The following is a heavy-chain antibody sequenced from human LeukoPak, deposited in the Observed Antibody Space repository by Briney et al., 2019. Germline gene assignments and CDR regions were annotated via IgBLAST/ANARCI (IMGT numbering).Heavy chain of an antibody. CDR2: LKEDVSAR. J-gene: IGHJ4*02. V-gene: IGHV3-7*01. CDR1: EFSISSHW. CDR3: ARGPTYGSRSDFLEY. D-gene: IGHD3-10*01. Sequence: PGGSLRLSCVASEFSISSHWMSWVRQAPGKGLEWVASLKEDVSARNLVDSVKGRFTISTDNAKNPLYLQMNSLRVEDTAVYYCARGPTYGSRSDFLEYWGLGTLVTVSS.